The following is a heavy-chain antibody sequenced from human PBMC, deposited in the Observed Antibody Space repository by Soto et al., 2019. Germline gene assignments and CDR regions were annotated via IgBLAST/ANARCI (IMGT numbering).Heavy chain of an antibody. Sequence: SETLSLTCTVSGGSISSYYWSWIRQPPGKGLEWIGYIYYSGSTNYNPSLKSRVTISVDTSKNQFSLKLSSVTAADTAVYYCARLGPLVVVPAAMMGAFDIWGQGTMVTVSS. V-gene: IGHV4-59*08. J-gene: IGHJ3*02. CDR1: GGSISSYY. CDR3: ARLGPLVVVPAAMMGAFDI. CDR2: IYYSGST. D-gene: IGHD2-2*01.